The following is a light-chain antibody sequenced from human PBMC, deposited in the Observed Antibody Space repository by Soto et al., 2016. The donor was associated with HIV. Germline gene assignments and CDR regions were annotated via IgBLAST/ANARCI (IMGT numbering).Light chain of an antibody. CDR1: NLGGQS. J-gene: IGLJ2*01. Sequence: SYVLTQPASVSVAPGKAATITCGGNNLGGQSVHWYQQKPGQAPVLVIYEDRARPSGIPARFSGSNSGNTATLTISRVEVGDGADYYCQVWDSRADGLFGGGTRLTVL. V-gene: IGLV3-21*04. CDR2: EDR. CDR3: QVWDSRADGL.